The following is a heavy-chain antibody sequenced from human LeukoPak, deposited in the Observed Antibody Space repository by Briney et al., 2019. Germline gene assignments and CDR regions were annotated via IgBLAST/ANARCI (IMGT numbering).Heavy chain of an antibody. V-gene: IGHV3-23*01. CDR3: AKPHSYDSSGYLWDC. CDR2: ISGSGGST. D-gene: IGHD3-22*01. Sequence: GGSLRLSCAASGFTFSSYAMSWVRQAPGKGLEWVSAISGSGGSTYYADSVEGRFTISRDNSKNTLYLQMNSLRADDTAVYYCAKPHSYDSSGYLWDCWGQGTLVTVSS. CDR1: GFTFSSYA. J-gene: IGHJ4*02.